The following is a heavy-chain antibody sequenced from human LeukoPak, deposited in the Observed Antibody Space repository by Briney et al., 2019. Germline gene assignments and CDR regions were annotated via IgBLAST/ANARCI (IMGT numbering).Heavy chain of an antibody. J-gene: IGHJ4*02. CDR3: ARDGYDSGGYYSPDY. Sequence: SETLSLNCTVYAFSISSGSYDWSWIRQPGGKGRERIGRIYTSRSTNYHPSLKTRATISADTSKIQSYLKLSSVTAAERAVYYCARDGYDSGGYYSPDYWGQGTLVTVAS. CDR2: IYTSRST. V-gene: IGHV4-61*02. CDR1: AFSISSGSYD. D-gene: IGHD3-22*01.